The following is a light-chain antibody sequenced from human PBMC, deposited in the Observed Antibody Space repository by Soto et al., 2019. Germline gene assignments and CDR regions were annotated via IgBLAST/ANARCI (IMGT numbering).Light chain of an antibody. CDR1: QTVSTN. V-gene: IGKV3-15*01. CDR2: GAS. CDR3: RQYTNWPQN. Sequence: EIVMTQSQVTLSASPGERATLSCRASQTVSTNLAWYQQRPGQAPRLLIYGASTRVTGIPPRFSGSGSGTDFTLNISRLQSEDFAVYFCRQYTNWPQNFGQGTKLEIK. J-gene: IGKJ2*01.